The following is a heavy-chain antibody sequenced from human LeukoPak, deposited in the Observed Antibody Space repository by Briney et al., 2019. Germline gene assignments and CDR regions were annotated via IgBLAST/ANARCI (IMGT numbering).Heavy chain of an antibody. CDR3: AKDILDYYDSSGGLDAFDI. V-gene: IGHV3-43*02. CDR1: GFTFDDYA. CDR2: ISGDGGST. D-gene: IGHD3-22*01. Sequence: PGGSLRLSCAASGFTFDDYAIHWVRQAPGKGLEWVSLISGDGGSTYYADSVKGRFTISRDNSKNSLYLQMNSLRTEDTALYYCAKDILDYYDSSGGLDAFDIWGQGTMITVSS. J-gene: IGHJ3*02.